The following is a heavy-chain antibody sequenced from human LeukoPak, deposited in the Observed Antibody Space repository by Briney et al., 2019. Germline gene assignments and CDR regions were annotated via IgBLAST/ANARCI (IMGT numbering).Heavy chain of an antibody. CDR1: GFTFSSYA. Sequence: GGSLRLSCAASGFTFSSYAMSWVRQAPGKGLEWVSAISGSGGSTYYADSVKGRFTISRDNSKNTLYLQMNSLRAEDTAVYYCAKDRGYSGYPWGYFDYWGQGNLVTVSS. V-gene: IGHV3-23*01. CDR2: ISGSGGST. D-gene: IGHD5-12*01. J-gene: IGHJ4*02. CDR3: AKDRGYSGYPWGYFDY.